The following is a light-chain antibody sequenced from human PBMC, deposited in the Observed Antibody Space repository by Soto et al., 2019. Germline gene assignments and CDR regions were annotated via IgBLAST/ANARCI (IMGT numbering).Light chain of an antibody. Sequence: EIVLTQSPGTLSLSPGERATLSCRASQSVSYGYLAWYQQKHGQAPRLLIFRASSRAPGIPDRVSGSGSGTDFTLTIGRLEPEDFAVYYCHQYVDSPWTFGQGTTVEVK. V-gene: IGKV3-20*01. CDR1: QSVSYGY. CDR2: RAS. CDR3: HQYVDSPWT. J-gene: IGKJ1*01.